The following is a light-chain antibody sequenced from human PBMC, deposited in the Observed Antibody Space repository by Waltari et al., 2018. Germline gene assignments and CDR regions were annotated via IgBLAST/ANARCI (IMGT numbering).Light chain of an antibody. CDR1: QSVSSN. Sequence: IAMTQSPATLSVSPGEGATLSCRVSQSVSSNFTWYQQKPGQAPRLLIFGTSTRATGLPVRFSGSGSGTEFTLTISSLQSEDFAVYYCQQYNNWPPLFGQGTKVEIK. V-gene: IGKV3-15*01. CDR3: QQYNNWPPL. J-gene: IGKJ1*01. CDR2: GTS.